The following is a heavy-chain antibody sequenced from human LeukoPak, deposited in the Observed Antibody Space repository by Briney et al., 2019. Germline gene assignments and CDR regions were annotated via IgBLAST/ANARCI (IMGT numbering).Heavy chain of an antibody. CDR1: GFTFSSYA. J-gene: IGHJ2*01. Sequence: GGSLRLSCAASGFTFSSYAMSWVRQAPGKGLEWVSAISGSGGSTYYADSVKGRFTISRDNSKNTLYLQMNSLRAEDTAVYYCASNMVRGVIPFDLWGRGTLVTVSS. V-gene: IGHV3-23*01. CDR2: ISGSGGST. CDR3: ASNMVRGVIPFDL. D-gene: IGHD3-10*01.